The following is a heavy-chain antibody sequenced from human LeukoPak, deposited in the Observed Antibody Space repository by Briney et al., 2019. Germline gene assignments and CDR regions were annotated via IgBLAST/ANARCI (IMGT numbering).Heavy chain of an antibody. CDR1: GYTFTSYY. J-gene: IGHJ4*02. CDR3: ANSPKGTNSGFDY. Sequence: ASVKVSCKASGYTFTSYYMHWVRQAPGQGLEWMGIINPSGGSTSYAQKFQGRVTMTRDMSTSTVYMELSSLRSEDTAVYYCANSPKGTNSGFDYWGQGTLVTVSS. CDR2: INPSGGST. D-gene: IGHD2-8*01. V-gene: IGHV1-46*01.